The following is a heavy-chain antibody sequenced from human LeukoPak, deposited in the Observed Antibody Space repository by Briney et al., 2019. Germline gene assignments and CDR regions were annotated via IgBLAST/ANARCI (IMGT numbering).Heavy chain of an antibody. V-gene: IGHV1-8*01. D-gene: IGHD6-13*01. CDR2: MNPNSGNT. CDR3: ATASSSWRAFDY. J-gene: IGHJ4*02. Sequence: ASVKVSCKASRYTFTSYDINWVRQATGQGLEWMGWMNPNSGNTGYAQKFQGRVTMTEDTSTDTAYMELSSLRSEDTAVYYCATASSSWRAFDYWGQGTLVTVSS. CDR1: RYTFTSYD.